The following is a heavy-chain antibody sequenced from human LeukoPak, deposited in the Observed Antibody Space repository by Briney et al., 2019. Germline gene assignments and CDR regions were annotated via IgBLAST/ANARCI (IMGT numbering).Heavy chain of an antibody. CDR2: IIPIFGTA. CDR3: ARTSCGGDCSFDY. Sequence: SVKVSCKTSGYTFTSYSISWVRQAPGQGLEWMGGIIPIFGTANYAQKFQGRVTITADESTSTAYMELSSLRSEDTAVYYCARTSCGGDCSFDYWGQGTLVTVSS. D-gene: IGHD2-21*02. V-gene: IGHV1-69*13. CDR1: GYTFTSYS. J-gene: IGHJ4*02.